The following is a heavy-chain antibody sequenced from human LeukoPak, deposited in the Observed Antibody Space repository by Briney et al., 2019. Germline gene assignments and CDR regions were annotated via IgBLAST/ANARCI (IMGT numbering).Heavy chain of an antibody. CDR3: AKVWGSSSLYYYYMDV. D-gene: IGHD6-6*01. Sequence: GGSLRLSCAASGFTFSSYAMSWVRQAPGQGLERVSAISGSGGSTYYADSVKGRFTISRDNSKNTLYLQMNSLRAEDTAVYYCAKVWGSSSLYYYYMDVWGKGTTVTVSS. V-gene: IGHV3-23*01. CDR1: GFTFSSYA. CDR2: ISGSGGST. J-gene: IGHJ6*03.